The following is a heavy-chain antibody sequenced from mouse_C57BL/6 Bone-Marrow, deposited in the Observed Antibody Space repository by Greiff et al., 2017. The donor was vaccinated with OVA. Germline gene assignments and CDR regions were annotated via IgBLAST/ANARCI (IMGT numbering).Heavy chain of an antibody. CDR2: IWRGGST. Sequence: VKLVESGPGLVQPSQSLSITCTVSGFSLTSYGVHWVRQSPGKGLEWLGVIWRGGSTDYNAAFMSRLSITKDNSKSQVFFKMNSLQADDTAIYYCAKKPHYYGSSYEAMDYWGQGTSVTVSS. J-gene: IGHJ4*01. D-gene: IGHD1-1*01. V-gene: IGHV2-5*01. CDR1: GFSLTSYG. CDR3: AKKPHYYGSSYEAMDY.